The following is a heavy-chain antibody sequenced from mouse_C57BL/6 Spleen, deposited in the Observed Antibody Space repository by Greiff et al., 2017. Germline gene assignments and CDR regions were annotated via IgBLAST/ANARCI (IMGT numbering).Heavy chain of an antibody. J-gene: IGHJ4*01. D-gene: IGHD2-1*01. CDR3: ARYYGNGMGY. CDR2: IDPSDSYT. Sequence: QVQLQQPGAELVMPGASVKLSCKASGYTFTSYWMHWVKQRPGQGLEWIGEIDPSDSYTNYNQKFKGKSTLTVDKSSSTAYLQLSSLTSEDSAVYYCARYYGNGMGYWGQGTSVTVSS. V-gene: IGHV1-69*01. CDR1: GYTFTSYW.